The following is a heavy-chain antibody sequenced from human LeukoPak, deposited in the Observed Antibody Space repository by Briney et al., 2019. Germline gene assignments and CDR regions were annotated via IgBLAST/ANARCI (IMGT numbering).Heavy chain of an antibody. CDR3: ARSIVGAYSFDY. CDR2: IKQDGSEK. V-gene: IGHV3-7*02. CDR1: GFTFSSYW. Sequence: GGSLRLSCEASGFTFSSYWMNWVRQAPGKGLEWVANIKQDGSEKYYVDSVKGRFTISRDNAKNSLYLQMNSLRAEDTAVYYCARSIVGAYSFDYWGQGTLVTVSS. J-gene: IGHJ4*02. D-gene: IGHD1-26*01.